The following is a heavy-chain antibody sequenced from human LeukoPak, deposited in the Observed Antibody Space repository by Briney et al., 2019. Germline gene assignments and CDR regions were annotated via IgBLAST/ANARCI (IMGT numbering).Heavy chain of an antibody. V-gene: IGHV3-23*01. CDR2: ITGSGDDA. J-gene: IGHJ4*02. CDR1: GFTFSSYA. D-gene: IGHD1-26*01. CDR3: AKESTGSSPDY. Sequence: GGSLRLSCAASGFTFSSYAMSWVRQAPGKGLEWVSAITGSGDDAYYADSVHGRFTMSRDNSKSTLYLQMNSLRVEDTALYYCAKESTGSSPDYWGQGTLVTVSS.